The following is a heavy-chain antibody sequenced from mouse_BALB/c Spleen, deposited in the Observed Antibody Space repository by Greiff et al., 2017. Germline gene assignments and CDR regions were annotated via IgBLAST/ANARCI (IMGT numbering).Heavy chain of an antibody. V-gene: IGHV5-6*01. J-gene: IGHJ3*01. D-gene: IGHD2-2*01. CDR3: ARRRIYYGYDAY. CDR2: ISSGGSYT. Sequence: EVQGVESGGDLVKPGGSLKLSCAASGFTFSSYGMSWVRQTPDKRLEWVATISSGGSYTYYPDSVKGRFTISRDNAKNTLYLQMSSLKSEDTAMYYCARRRIYYGYDAYWGQGLWSLSLQ. CDR1: GFTFSSYG.